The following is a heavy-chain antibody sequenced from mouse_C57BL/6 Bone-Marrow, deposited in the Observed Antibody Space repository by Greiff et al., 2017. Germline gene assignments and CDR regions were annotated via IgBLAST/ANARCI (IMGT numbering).Heavy chain of an antibody. Sequence: EVMLVESGGGLVKPGGSLKLSCAASGFTFSDYGMHWVRQAPEKGLAWVAYISSGSSTIYYADTVKGRFTISRDNAKNTLFLQMTSLRSEDTAMYYCARRKDYYAMDYWGQGTSVTVSS. CDR3: ARRKDYYAMDY. CDR2: ISSGSSTI. V-gene: IGHV5-17*01. CDR1: GFTFSDYG. J-gene: IGHJ4*01.